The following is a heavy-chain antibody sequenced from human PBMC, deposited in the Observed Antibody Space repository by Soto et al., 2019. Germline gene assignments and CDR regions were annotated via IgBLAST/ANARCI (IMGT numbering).Heavy chain of an antibody. CDR1: GFSLTTSGVG. CDR3: AHSPADFPAGCYDH. CDR2: IDWDDNE. V-gene: IGHV2-5*02. Sequence: QITFKESGPTLVKPTQTLTLTCTFSGFSLTTSGVGVGWIRQPPGKALEWLGVIDWDDNERYSPSLKSRLTSTTDTSKNQVVRTMTNMDPVDTATYYCAHSPADFPAGCYDHWGQGTLVTVSS. J-gene: IGHJ4*02. D-gene: IGHD6-25*01.